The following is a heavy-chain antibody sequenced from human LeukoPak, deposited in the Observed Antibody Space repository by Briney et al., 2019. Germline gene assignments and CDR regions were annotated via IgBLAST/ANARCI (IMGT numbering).Heavy chain of an antibody. CDR2: ISRSDIL. CDR3: ARANYSDYGGGFDC. D-gene: IGHD4-11*01. V-gene: IGHV3-66*01. Sequence: LPGGSLRLSCAASGFTVDGNYMNWVRQAPGKGLEWVSRISRSDILYYADSVKGRFTISRDNPRGTLYLQMNSLRAEDTATYYCARANYSDYGGGFDCWGRGTLVTVSS. J-gene: IGHJ5*01. CDR1: GFTVDGNY.